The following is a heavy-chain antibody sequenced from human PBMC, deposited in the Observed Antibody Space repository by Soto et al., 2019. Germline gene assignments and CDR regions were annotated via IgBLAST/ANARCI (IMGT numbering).Heavy chain of an antibody. CDR3: ARDTRRDGYQTGGFDH. CDR1: EFTFSLFA. CDR2: IWNDGSYK. J-gene: IGHJ4*02. V-gene: IGHV3-33*01. D-gene: IGHD7-27*01. Sequence: QVQLVESGGGVVQPGRSLRLSCAASEFTFSLFAMNWVRQAPGKGLEWVAVIWNDGSYKYYADSVKGRFTISRDNSKNTLYLQMNNLRAEYTALYYCARDTRRDGYQTGGFDHWGQGTLVTVSS.